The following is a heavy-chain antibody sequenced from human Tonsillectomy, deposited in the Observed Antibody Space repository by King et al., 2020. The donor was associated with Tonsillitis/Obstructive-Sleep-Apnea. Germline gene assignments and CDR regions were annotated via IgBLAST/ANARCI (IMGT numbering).Heavy chain of an antibody. CDR3: ARDVQGDGFDI. D-gene: IGHD1-1*01. J-gene: IGHJ3*02. CDR1: GGSLSGYY. Sequence: VQLQESGPGLVKPSETLSLTCTVSGGSLSGYYWSWIRQPPGKGLEWVGYIYLSGSTHFSPSLDSRVTISADTPKNQFSLKLSSLTAADTAVYYCARDVQGDGFDIWGQGTVVTVSS. V-gene: IGHV4-59*01. CDR2: IYLSGST.